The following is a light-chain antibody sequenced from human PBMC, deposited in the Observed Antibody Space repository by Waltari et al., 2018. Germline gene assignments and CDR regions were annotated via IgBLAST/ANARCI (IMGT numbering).Light chain of an antibody. Sequence: QSALTQPRSVSGSPGQSVTISCTGTNSDVGGYKYVSWYQLHPGKAPKLMIYDVTKWPSGVSDRFSGSKSGNTASLTISGLQTDDEADYYCCSYAGFSWVFGGGTELTVL. CDR3: CSYAGFSWV. CDR1: NSDVGGYKY. J-gene: IGLJ3*02. CDR2: DVT. V-gene: IGLV2-11*01.